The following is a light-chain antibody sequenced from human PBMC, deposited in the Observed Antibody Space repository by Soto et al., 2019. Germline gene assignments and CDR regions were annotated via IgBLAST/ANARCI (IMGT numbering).Light chain of an antibody. CDR1: QSVSSNH. J-gene: IGKJ1*01. CDR3: QQYSSSRT. Sequence: DIVLTQSPGTLSLSPGERATLSCRASQSVSSNHLAWYQQKPGQAPRLRIYGGSSRATGIPVRLSGSGSETDFTLTITRMEPEDFAVYYCQQYSSSRTFGQGTKVDIK. CDR2: GGS. V-gene: IGKV3-20*01.